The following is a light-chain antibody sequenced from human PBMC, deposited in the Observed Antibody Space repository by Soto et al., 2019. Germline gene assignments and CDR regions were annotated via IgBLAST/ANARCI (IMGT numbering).Light chain of an antibody. CDR2: DND. CDR3: GSWDSSLSAVYV. V-gene: IGLV1-51*01. J-gene: IGLJ1*01. Sequence: QSVLTQPPSVSAAPGQKVTISCSGRSSNIGKNYVSWYQQLPGTAPKLLIYDNDRRPSGIPDRFSGSKSGTSATLGITGLQTGDEADYYCGSWDSSLSAVYVFGTGTKLTVL. CDR1: SSNIGKNY.